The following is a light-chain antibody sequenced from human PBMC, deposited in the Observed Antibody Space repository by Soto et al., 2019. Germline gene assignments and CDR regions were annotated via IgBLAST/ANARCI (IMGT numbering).Light chain of an antibody. CDR1: SSDVANFNY. CDR2: NLN. V-gene: IGLV2-11*01. CDR3: CSYAGSFPSWV. J-gene: IGLJ3*02. Sequence: QSALTQPRSVSGSPGQSVTITCAGTSSDVANFNYVSWYQQHPDKAPKLMIYNLNERPSGVPDRFSGSKSGNTASLTISGLQAEDEADYYCCSYAGSFPSWVFGGGTKLTVL.